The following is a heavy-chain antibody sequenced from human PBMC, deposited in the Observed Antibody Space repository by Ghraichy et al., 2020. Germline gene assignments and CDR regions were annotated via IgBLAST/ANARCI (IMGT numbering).Heavy chain of an antibody. CDR2: LNIDGTTA. J-gene: IGHJ4*02. CDR1: GFSFTDYW. Sequence: GGSLRLSCAASGFSFTDYWMHWVRQTPGRGLEWVSHLNIDGTTANYADSVKGRFTISRDNAKNTMYLQMISLTVEDTAVYYCVRSYKAGLRHFDYWGQGTLVTVSS. D-gene: IGHD1-14*01. CDR3: VRSYKAGLRHFDY. V-gene: IGHV3-74*01.